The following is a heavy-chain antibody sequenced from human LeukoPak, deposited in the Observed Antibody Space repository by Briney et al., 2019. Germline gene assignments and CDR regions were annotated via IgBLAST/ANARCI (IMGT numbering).Heavy chain of an antibody. V-gene: IGHV3-53*01. J-gene: IGHJ4*02. CDR3: ARVPYYYDSSGHYFDY. Sequence: GGSLRLSCAASGFTVSSNYMSWVRQAPGKGLEWVSDIYSGGSTYYADSVKGRFTISRDNSKNTLYLQMNSLRAEDTAVYYCARVPYYYDSSGHYFDYWGQGALVTVSS. D-gene: IGHD3-22*01. CDR1: GFTVSSNY. CDR2: IYSGGST.